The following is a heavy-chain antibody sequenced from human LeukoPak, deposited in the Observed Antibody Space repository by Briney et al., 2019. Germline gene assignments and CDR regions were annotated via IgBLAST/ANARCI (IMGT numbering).Heavy chain of an antibody. CDR2: IYSGGST. D-gene: IGHD5-18*01. V-gene: IGHV3-53*01. Sequence: GGSLRLSCAASGFTVSSNYMSWVRQAPGKGLEWVSVIYSGGSTNYADSVKGRFTISRDNSKNTLYLQMNSLRAEDTAVYYCAKDSSTAMVDHPDYWGQGTLVTVSS. CDR3: AKDSSTAMVDHPDY. J-gene: IGHJ4*02. CDR1: GFTVSSNY.